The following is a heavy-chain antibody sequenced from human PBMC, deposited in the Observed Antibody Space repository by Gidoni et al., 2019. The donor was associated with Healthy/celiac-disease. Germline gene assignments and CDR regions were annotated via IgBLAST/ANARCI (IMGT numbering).Heavy chain of an antibody. Sequence: EVQLLESGGGLVQPGGSLRLSCAASGFTFSSYAISWVRQAPGKVLEWVAASSGSGGSTYYAESVKGRFTISRDNSKNTLYLKMNSMRAEDTAVYDCAKDMLYYDSSGYYTVGFDYWGQGTLVTVSS. J-gene: IGHJ4*02. CDR1: GFTFSSYA. V-gene: IGHV3-23*01. CDR3: AKDMLYYDSSGYYTVGFDY. CDR2: SSGSGGST. D-gene: IGHD3-22*01.